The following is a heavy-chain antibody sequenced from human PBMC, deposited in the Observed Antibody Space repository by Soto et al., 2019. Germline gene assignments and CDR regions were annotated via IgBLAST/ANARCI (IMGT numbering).Heavy chain of an antibody. Sequence: QVQLVESGGGVVQPGRSLRLSCAASGFTFSSYAMHWLRQAPGKGLEWVAVISYDGSNKYYADSVKGRFTIYRDNSKNTLYLQMNSLRAEDTAVYLCARDIGIRYFVLAGYWGQGTLVTASS. V-gene: IGHV3-30-3*01. D-gene: IGHD3-9*01. CDR3: ARDIGIRYFVLAGY. CDR1: GFTFSSYA. CDR2: ISYDGSNK. J-gene: IGHJ4*02.